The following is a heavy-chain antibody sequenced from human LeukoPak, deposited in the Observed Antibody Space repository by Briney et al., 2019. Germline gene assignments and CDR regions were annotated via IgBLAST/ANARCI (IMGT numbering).Heavy chain of an antibody. CDR2: IYYSGST. CDR1: VGSISSSSYY. CDR3: ARHVLYCSSTRCYNLGWFDP. Sequence: SETLSLTCTVSVGSISSSSYYWGWIRQPPGKGLEWIGSIYYSGSTYYNLSLKSRVTISVAPPKNQSSLKLSSVPAADTAVYYCARHVLYCSSTRCYNLGWFDPWGQGTLVTVSS. V-gene: IGHV4-39*01. J-gene: IGHJ5*02. D-gene: IGHD2-2*02.